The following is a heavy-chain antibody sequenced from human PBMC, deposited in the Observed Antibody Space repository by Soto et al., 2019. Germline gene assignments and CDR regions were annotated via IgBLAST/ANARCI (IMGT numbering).Heavy chain of an antibody. CDR2: IYYSGST. CDR3: ASTQNYDFWSGYQNYYYYYMDV. V-gene: IGHV4-59*01. J-gene: IGHJ6*03. Sequence: SETLSLTCTVSGGSISSYYWSWIRQPPGKGLEWIGYIYYSGSTNYNPSLKSRVTISVDTSKNQFSLKLSSVTAADTAVYYCASTQNYDFWSGYQNYYYYYMDVWGKGTTVTVSS. CDR1: GGSISSYY. D-gene: IGHD3-3*01.